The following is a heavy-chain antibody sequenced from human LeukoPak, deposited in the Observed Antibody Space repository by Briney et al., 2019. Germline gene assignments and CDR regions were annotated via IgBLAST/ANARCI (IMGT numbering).Heavy chain of an antibody. CDR2: INWNGGST. Sequence: PGGSLRLSCAASGFTLDDYGMSWVRQAPGKGLEWVSGINWNGGSTGYADSVKGRFTISRDNAKNSLYLQMNSLRAEDTAVYYCAKDYRYCSSTSCYTGAFDAFGIWGQGTMVTVSS. CDR3: AKDYRYCSSTSCYTGAFDAFGI. CDR1: GFTLDDYG. V-gene: IGHV3-20*04. D-gene: IGHD2-2*01. J-gene: IGHJ3*02.